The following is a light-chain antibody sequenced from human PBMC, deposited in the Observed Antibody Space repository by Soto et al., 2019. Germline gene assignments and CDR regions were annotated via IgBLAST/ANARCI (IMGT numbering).Light chain of an antibody. CDR2: GAS. V-gene: IGKV3-15*01. J-gene: IGKJ1*01. Sequence: EIVMTQSPATLSVSPGERATLSCRASQSVSNNLAWYQKKPGQAPRLLIYGASTRATGIPSRFSGSGSGTEFTLTISSLQSEDFAFYYYQQYNNWCTFGQGTRVDIK. CDR3: QQYNNWCT. CDR1: QSVSNN.